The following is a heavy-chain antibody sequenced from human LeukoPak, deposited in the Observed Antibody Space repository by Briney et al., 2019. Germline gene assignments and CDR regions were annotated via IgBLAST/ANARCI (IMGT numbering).Heavy chain of an antibody. CDR1: GDSITSHSW. CDR2: VHHGGAS. J-gene: IGHJ4*02. V-gene: IGHV4-4*02. Sequence: PSETLSLTCAVSGDSITSHSWWSWVRQPPGKGLEWIGEVHHGGASNYDPSLESRVTISVEKSKKHFSLNLRSVTAADTATYYCASHVTVLGTRGFDFWGRGTLVTVSS. D-gene: IGHD6-19*01. CDR3: ASHVTVLGTRGFDF.